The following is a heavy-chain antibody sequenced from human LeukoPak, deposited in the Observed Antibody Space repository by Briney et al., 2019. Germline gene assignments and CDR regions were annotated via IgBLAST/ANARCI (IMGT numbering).Heavy chain of an antibody. CDR1: GDSISSYY. CDR3: ARYYYDSSSYRVDY. CDR2: IYYSGST. J-gene: IGHJ4*02. D-gene: IGHD3-22*01. Sequence: PSETLSLTCTVSGDSISSYYWCWIRQPPGKGLEWIGYIYYSGSTNYNPSLKSRVTISVDTSKNQFSLKLSSVTAADTAVYYCARYYYDSSSYRVDYWGQGTLVIVSS. V-gene: IGHV4-59*01.